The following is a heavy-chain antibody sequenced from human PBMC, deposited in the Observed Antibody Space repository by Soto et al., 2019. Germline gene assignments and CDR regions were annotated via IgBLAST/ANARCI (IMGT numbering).Heavy chain of an antibody. J-gene: IGHJ5*02. D-gene: IGHD6-19*01. V-gene: IGHV1-3*05. Sequence: QVQLVQSGAEEKKPGASVKVSCKASGYTFTSYAMHWVRQAPGQRLEWMGWINAGNGNTKYSQKFQGRVTITRDTSASTAYMELSSLRSEDTAVYYCERGGGWYVWFDPWGQGTLVTVSS. CDR3: ERGGGWYVWFDP. CDR1: GYTFTSYA. CDR2: INAGNGNT.